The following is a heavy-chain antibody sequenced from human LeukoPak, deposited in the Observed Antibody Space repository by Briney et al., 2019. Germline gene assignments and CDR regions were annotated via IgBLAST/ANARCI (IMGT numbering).Heavy chain of an antibody. CDR1: GFTFSSYG. J-gene: IGHJ4*02. CDR3: AKKGRRGYCGGDCYLGYFDY. CDR2: IRYDGSNK. D-gene: IGHD2-21*01. V-gene: IGHV3-30*02. Sequence: PGGSLRLSCAASGFTFSSYGMHWVRQAPGKGLEWVAFIRYDGSNKYYADSVKGRFTISRDNSKNTLYLQMNSLRAEDTAVYYCAKKGRRGYCGGDCYLGYFDYWGQGTLVTVSS.